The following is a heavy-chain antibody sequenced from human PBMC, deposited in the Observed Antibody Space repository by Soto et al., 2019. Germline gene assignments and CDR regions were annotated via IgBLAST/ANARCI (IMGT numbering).Heavy chain of an antibody. CDR2: INAGNGNT. Sequence: ASVKVSCKASGYTFTSYAIHRVRQAPGQRREWMGWINAGNGNTKYSQKFQGRVTITRDTSASTAYMVLSSLRSEDTAVYYCASGGQQGGSSAPDYWGQGTLVTVSS. CDR1: GYTFTSYA. D-gene: IGHD2-15*01. V-gene: IGHV1-3*01. J-gene: IGHJ4*02. CDR3: ASGGQQGGSSAPDY.